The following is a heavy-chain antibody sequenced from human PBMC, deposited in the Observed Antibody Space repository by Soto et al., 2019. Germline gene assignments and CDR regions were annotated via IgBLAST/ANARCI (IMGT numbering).Heavy chain of an antibody. Sequence: ASVKVSCKASGYTFTGYYMHWVRQAPGQGLEWMGWINPNSGGTNYAQKFQGWVTMTRDPSISTAYMELSRLRSEDTAVYYCASCIITAAYLYMDVWGQGTTVTVSS. V-gene: IGHV1-2*04. CDR1: GYTFTGYY. J-gene: IGHJ6*02. CDR2: INPNSGGT. CDR3: ASCIITAAYLYMDV. D-gene: IGHD6-13*01.